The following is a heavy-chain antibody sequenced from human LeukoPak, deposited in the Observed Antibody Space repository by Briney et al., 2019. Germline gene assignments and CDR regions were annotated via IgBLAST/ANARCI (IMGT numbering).Heavy chain of an antibody. D-gene: IGHD2-2*01. CDR1: GFTFSSYW. V-gene: IGHV3-74*01. Sequence: GGSLRLSCAASGFTFSSYWMHWVRQAPGKGLVWVSRINSDGSSTSYADSVKGRLTISRDNAKNTLYLQMNSLRAEDTAVYYCASEIGYCSSTSCYFLDYWGPGTLVTVSS. CDR3: ASEIGYCSSTSCYFLDY. CDR2: INSDGSST. J-gene: IGHJ4*02.